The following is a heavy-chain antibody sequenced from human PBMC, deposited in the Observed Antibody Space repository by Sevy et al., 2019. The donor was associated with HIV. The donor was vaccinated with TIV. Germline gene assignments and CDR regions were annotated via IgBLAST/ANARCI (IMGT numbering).Heavy chain of an antibody. D-gene: IGHD3-3*01. CDR3: GREYYVFWSGSLDYGMDV. CDR2: IKQDGSEK. V-gene: IGHV3-7*01. CDR1: GFTFSSYW. J-gene: IGHJ6*02. Sequence: GGSLRLSCAASGFTFSSYWMSWVRQAPGKGLEWVANIKQDGSEKYYVDSVKGRFTISRDNAKNSLYLQMNSLRAEDRAVYYCGREYYVFWSGSLDYGMDVWGQGTTVTVSS.